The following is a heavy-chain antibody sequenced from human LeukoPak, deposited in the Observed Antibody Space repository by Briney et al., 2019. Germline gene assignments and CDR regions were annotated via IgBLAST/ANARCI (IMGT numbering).Heavy chain of an antibody. CDR3: ARDAGSYVDY. CDR2: TIPILGIA. CDR1: GGTFSSYT. J-gene: IGHJ4*02. V-gene: IGHV1-69*04. Sequence: SVKVSCKASGGTFSSYTISWVRQAPGQGLEWMGRTIPILGIANYAQKFQGRVTITADKSTSTAYMELSSLRSEDTAVYYCARDAGSYVDYWGQGTLVTVSS.